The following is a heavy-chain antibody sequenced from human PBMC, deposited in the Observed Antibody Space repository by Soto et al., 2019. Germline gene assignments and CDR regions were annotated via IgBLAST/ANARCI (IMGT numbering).Heavy chain of an antibody. V-gene: IGHV3-9*01. Sequence: EVQLVESGGGLVQPGRSLRLSCVASGFTFDDYAMHWVRQAPGKGLEWVSSISWNSDNMAYADSVKGRFAISRDNAKNALYLQMNSLRPEATALYYCAHDIVPFTRTYLDYWGQGTLVTVSS. D-gene: IGHD2-21*01. CDR3: AHDIVPFTRTYLDY. CDR1: GFTFDDYA. CDR2: ISWNSDNM. J-gene: IGHJ4*02.